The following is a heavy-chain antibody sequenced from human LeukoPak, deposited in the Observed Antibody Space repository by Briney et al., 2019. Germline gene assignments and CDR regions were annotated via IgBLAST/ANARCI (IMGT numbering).Heavy chain of an antibody. CDR3: ARGVVVLHWRDAFDI. V-gene: IGHV3-33*01. D-gene: IGHD2-21*01. CDR1: GFTFSSYG. CDR2: IWYDGSDK. J-gene: IGHJ3*02. Sequence: GGSLRLSCAASGFTFSSYGMHWVRQAPGKGLEWVAVIWYDGSDKYYADSVKGRFTISRDNSKNTLYLQMNSLRAEDTAVYYCARGVVVLHWRDAFDIWGQGTMVTVSS.